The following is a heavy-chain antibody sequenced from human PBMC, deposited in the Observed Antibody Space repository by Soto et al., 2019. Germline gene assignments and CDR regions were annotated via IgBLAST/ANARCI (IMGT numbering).Heavy chain of an antibody. CDR1: GGSISSYY. J-gene: IGHJ4*02. CDR3: ARRRITMVRGFDY. CDR2: INHSGST. Sequence: PSETLSLTCTVSGGSISSYYWSWIRQPPGKGLEWIGEINHSGSTNYNPSLKSRVTISVDTSKNQFSLKLSSVTAADTAVYYCARRRITMVRGFDYWGQGTLVTVSS. V-gene: IGHV4-34*01. D-gene: IGHD3-10*01.